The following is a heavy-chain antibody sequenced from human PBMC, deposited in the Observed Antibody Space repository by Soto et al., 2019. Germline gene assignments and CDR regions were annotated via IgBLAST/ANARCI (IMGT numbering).Heavy chain of an antibody. V-gene: IGHV3-48*02. CDR2: ITNGGTTI. CDR1: GFTFSSYS. J-gene: IGHJ4*02. Sequence: GSLRLSCAASGFTFSSYSMNWVRQAPGKGLEWISYITNGGTTIYYADSVKGRFTISRDNARNSLYLHMNSLRDDDTAVYYCATPVVRFLEWTTDYWGQGTQVTVSS. D-gene: IGHD3-3*01. CDR3: ATPVVRFLEWTTDY.